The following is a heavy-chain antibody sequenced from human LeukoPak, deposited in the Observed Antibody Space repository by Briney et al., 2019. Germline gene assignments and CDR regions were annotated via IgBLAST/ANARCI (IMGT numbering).Heavy chain of an antibody. V-gene: IGHV3-30-3*01. D-gene: IGHD3-9*01. Sequence: PGRSLRLSCAASGFTFSSYAMHWVRQAPGKGLEWVAVISYDGSNKYYADSVKGRFTISRDNSKNTLYLQMNSLRAEDTAVYYCAKATLTGYYIFDYWGQGTLVTVFS. CDR2: ISYDGSNK. CDR1: GFTFSSYA. CDR3: AKATLTGYYIFDY. J-gene: IGHJ4*02.